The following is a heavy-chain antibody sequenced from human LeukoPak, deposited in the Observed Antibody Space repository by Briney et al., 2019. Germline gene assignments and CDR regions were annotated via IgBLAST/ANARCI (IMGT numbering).Heavy chain of an antibody. J-gene: IGHJ4*02. CDR3: ARGRGDHKDPVDY. Sequence: PSETLSLTCTVSGGSISSGSYYWSWIRQPAGKGLEWIGRIYTSGSTNYNPSLKSRVTISVGTSKNQFSLKLSSVTAADTAVYYCARGRGDHKDPVDYWGQGTLVTVSS. CDR2: IYTSGST. V-gene: IGHV4-61*02. D-gene: IGHD4-17*01. CDR1: GGSISSGSYY.